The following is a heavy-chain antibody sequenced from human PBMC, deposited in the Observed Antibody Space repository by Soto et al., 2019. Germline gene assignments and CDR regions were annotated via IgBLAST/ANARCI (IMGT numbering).Heavy chain of an antibody. Sequence: QVLLVQSGAEVTRPGASVKVSCKASGYTFTSYYMHWVRQAPGQGLEWMAMINPSGGRTKYAQIFQGRVTLTRDTSMGTVDMELSSLTSEDTAIYYCARGPSCGGDCYLFDYWGQGTQVTVSS. V-gene: IGHV1-46*01. J-gene: IGHJ4*02. CDR3: ARGPSCGGDCYLFDY. CDR1: GYTFTSYY. D-gene: IGHD2-21*02. CDR2: INPSGGRT.